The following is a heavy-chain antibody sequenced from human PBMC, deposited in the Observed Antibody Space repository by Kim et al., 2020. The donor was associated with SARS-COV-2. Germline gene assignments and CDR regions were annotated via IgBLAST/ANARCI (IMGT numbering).Heavy chain of an antibody. V-gene: IGHV1-69*13. J-gene: IGHJ4*02. CDR2: IIPIFGTA. D-gene: IGHD2-2*01. CDR1: GGTFSSYA. Sequence: SVKVSCKASGGTFSSYAISWVRQAPGQGLEWMGGIIPIFGTANYAQKFQGRVTITADESTSTAYMELSSLRSEDTAMYYCAREISYCSSTSCYLLLDYWGQGTLVTVSS. CDR3: AREISYCSSTSCYLLLDY.